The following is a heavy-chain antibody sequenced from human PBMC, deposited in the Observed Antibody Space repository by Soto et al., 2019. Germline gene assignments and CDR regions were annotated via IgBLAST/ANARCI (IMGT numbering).Heavy chain of an antibody. D-gene: IGHD6-13*01. J-gene: IGHJ4*02. CDR3: TRIAAAGYY. Sequence: GGSLRLSCAASGFTFSGSAMHWVRQASGKGLEWVGRIRSKANSYATAYAAPVKGRFTISRDDSKNTAYLQMNSLKTEDTAVYYCTRIAAAGYYWGQGTLVTVSS. V-gene: IGHV3-73*01. CDR2: IRSKANSYAT. CDR1: GFTFSGSA.